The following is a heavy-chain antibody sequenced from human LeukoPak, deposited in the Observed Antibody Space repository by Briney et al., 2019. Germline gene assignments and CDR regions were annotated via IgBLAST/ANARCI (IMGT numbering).Heavy chain of an antibody. J-gene: IGHJ6*03. CDR1: GFTFSSYG. V-gene: IGHV3-33*06. CDR3: AKDHYDLDYMDV. CDR2: IWYDGSNK. D-gene: IGHD3-3*01. Sequence: GRSLRLSCAASGFTFSSYGMHWVRQAPGKGLEWVAVIWYDGSNKYYADSVKGRFTISRDNYKNTLYLQMNSLRAEDTAVYYCAKDHYDLDYMDVWGKGTTVTVSS.